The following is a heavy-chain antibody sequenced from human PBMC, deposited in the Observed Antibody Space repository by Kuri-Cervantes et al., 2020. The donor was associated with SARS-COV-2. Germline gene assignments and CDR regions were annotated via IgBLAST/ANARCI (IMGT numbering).Heavy chain of an antibody. D-gene: IGHD3-22*01. CDR3: ARDRRGYYDSSGYYHELVYFDY. CDR2: IYHSGST. V-gene: IGHV4-38-2*02. Sequence: ESLKISCAVSGYSISSGYYWGWIRQPPGKGLEWIGSIYHSGSTYYNPSLKSRVTISVDTSKNQFSLKLSSVTAADTAVYYCARDRRGYYDSSGYYHELVYFDYWGQGTLVTVSS. CDR1: GYSISSGYY. J-gene: IGHJ4*02.